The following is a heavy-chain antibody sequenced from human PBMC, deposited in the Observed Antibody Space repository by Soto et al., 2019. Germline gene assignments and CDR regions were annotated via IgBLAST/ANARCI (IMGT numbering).Heavy chain of an antibody. CDR1: GFTFSSYS. CDR2: ITSSSSYI. V-gene: IGHV3-21*01. J-gene: IGHJ6*02. D-gene: IGHD3-10*01. CDR3: ASLSGANYYYYGMDV. Sequence: EVQLVESGGGLVKPGGSLRLSCAASGFTFSSYSINWVRQAPGKGLEWVSSITSSSSYIYYADSVKGRFTISRDNAKNSLYLQMNSLRSEDTAVYYCASLSGANYYYYGMDVWGQGTTVTVSS.